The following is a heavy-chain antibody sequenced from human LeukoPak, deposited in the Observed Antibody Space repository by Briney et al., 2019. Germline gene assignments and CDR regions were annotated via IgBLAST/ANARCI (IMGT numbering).Heavy chain of an antibody. CDR3: ARRGRDQRNFFDY. CDR2: IYYSGST. Sequence: SETLSLTCTVSGGSISSSSYYWGWIRQPPGKGLEWIGSIYYSGSTYYNPSLKSRITISVDTSKNQFSLKLSSVTAADTAVYYCARRGRDQRNFFDYWGQGTLVTVSS. CDR1: GGSISSSSYY. D-gene: IGHD3-16*01. V-gene: IGHV4-39*01. J-gene: IGHJ4*02.